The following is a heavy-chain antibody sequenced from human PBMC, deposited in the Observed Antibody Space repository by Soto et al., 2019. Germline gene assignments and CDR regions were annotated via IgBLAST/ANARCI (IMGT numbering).Heavy chain of an antibody. CDR3: ARVGLAYSSGWYERYYFDY. CDR1: GFTFNSYS. J-gene: IGHJ4*01. CDR2: ISTSSSNI. V-gene: IGHV3-48*02. D-gene: IGHD6-19*01. Sequence: EVQLVESGGGLVQPGGSLRLSCAASGFTFNSYSLNWVRQAPGKGLEWISYISTSSSNIKYADSVKGRFTISRDNAKNSLYLQMNSLRHEDTAVYYCARVGLAYSSGWYERYYFDYWGHGTLITVSS.